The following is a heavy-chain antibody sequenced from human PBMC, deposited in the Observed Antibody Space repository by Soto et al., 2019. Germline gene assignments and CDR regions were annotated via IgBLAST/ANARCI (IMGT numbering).Heavy chain of an antibody. CDR2: IYHSGST. CDR3: ARVLGESPYYYYYGMDV. CDR1: GGSISSGGYS. J-gene: IGHJ6*02. Sequence: QLQLQESGSGLVKPSQTLSLTCAVSGGSISSGGYSWSWIRQPPGKGLEWIGYIYHSGSTYYNPSLKGRVTISVDRSKNQFSLKLSSVTAADTAVYYCARVLGESPYYYYYGMDVWGQGTTVTVSS. D-gene: IGHD4-17*01. V-gene: IGHV4-30-2*01.